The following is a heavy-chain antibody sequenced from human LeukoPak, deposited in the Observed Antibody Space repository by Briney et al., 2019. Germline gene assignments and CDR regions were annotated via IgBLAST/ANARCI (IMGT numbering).Heavy chain of an antibody. CDR2: IGTNVDRT. CDR3: VKDLARYYDTSGYEYFDY. D-gene: IGHD3-22*01. Sequence: GGSLRLSCVASGFTFSSYAMSWVRQAPGKGLEGVSIIGTNVDRTFYADFVKGRFTISRDTSKKTLYLHMNSLRVEDTAVYYCVKDLARYYDTSGYEYFDYWGQGTLVSVSS. J-gene: IGHJ4*02. V-gene: IGHV3-23*01. CDR1: GFTFSSYA.